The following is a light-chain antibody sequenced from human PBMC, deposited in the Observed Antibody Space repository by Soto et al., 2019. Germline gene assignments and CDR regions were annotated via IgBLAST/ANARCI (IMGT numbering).Light chain of an antibody. Sequence: EIVMTQSPATLSVSPGERATLSCRASQSVSSNLAWYQQKPDQAPRLLIYGASTRATGIPARFSGSGSGTDFTLTISSLQPEDFATYYCQQSYSTPPTFGQGTKVDIK. CDR2: GAS. CDR1: QSVSSN. V-gene: IGKV3-15*01. J-gene: IGKJ1*01. CDR3: QQSYSTPPT.